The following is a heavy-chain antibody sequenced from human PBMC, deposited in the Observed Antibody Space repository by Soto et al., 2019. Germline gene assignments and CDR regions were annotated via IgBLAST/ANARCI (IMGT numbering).Heavy chain of an antibody. CDR2: ISGSGGST. V-gene: IGHV3-23*01. CDR3: AKSSHSRPRTNWFDP. J-gene: IGHJ5*02. CDR1: GFTFSSYA. Sequence: QAGGSLRLSCAASGFTFSSYAMSWVRQAPGKGLEWVSAISGSGGSTYYADSVKGRFTISRDNSKNTLYLQMNSLRAEDTAVYYCAKSSHSRPRTNWFDPWGQGTLVTV. D-gene: IGHD6-13*01.